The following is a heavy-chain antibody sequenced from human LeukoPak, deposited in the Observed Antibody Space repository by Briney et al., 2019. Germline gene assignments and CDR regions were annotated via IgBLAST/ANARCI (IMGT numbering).Heavy chain of an antibody. CDR3: ARDTTYYYGSGSYNYFDY. Sequence: GGSLRLSCAASGFTFSSYSMNWVRQAPGKGLEWVSSISSSSSYIYYADSVKGRFTISRDNAMNSLYLQMNSLRAEDTAVYYCARDTTYYYGSGSYNYFDYWGQGTLVTVSS. D-gene: IGHD3-10*01. J-gene: IGHJ4*02. V-gene: IGHV3-21*01. CDR2: ISSSSSYI. CDR1: GFTFSSYS.